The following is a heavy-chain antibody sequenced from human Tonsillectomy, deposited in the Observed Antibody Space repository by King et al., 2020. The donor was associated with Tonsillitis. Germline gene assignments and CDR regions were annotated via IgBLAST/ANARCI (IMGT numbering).Heavy chain of an antibody. Sequence: VQLVESGAEVKKPGSSVKVSCKPSGGTFSSHALTWVRQAPGQGLEWVGGTTNYAQKFQGRLTITADKSTNTAYMEMSSLRPEDTGGYYCARAVMLYSTPSYFDYWGQGTLVTVSS. J-gene: IGHJ4*02. D-gene: IGHD6-13*01. CDR3: ARAVMLYSTPSYFDY. CDR1: GGTFSSHA. CDR2: TT. V-gene: IGHV1-69*06.